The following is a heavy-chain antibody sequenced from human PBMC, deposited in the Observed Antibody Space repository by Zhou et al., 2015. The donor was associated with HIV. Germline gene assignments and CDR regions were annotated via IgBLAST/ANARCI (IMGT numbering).Heavy chain of an antibody. CDR3: ARGKLLWFGGSGHYVMDV. CDR2: ITPTFGGA. J-gene: IGHJ6*01. V-gene: IGHV1-69*01. D-gene: IGHD3-10*01. Sequence: QVQLVQSGAEVKRPGSSVKVSCQASGVTFTNYAISWVRQAPGQGLEWMGGITPTFGGADYAQKLHGRVTITADESTRTAYMELSSLRSDDTAVYYCARGKLLWFGGSGHYVMDVWGQGTTVIVSS. CDR1: GVTFTNYA.